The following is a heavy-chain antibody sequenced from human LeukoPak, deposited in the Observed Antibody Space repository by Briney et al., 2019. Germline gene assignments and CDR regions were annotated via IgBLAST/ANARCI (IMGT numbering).Heavy chain of an antibody. J-gene: IGHJ5*02. D-gene: IGHD2-21*02. CDR2: INHSEST. CDR3: ARGSGMVTAASNWFDP. CDR1: GGSFSGYY. V-gene: IGHV4-34*01. Sequence: SETLSLTCAVYGGSFSGYYWSWIRQLPGKGLEWIGEINHSESTNYIPSLKSRVTISVDTSKSQFSLKLSSVTAADTAVYDCARGSGMVTAASNWFDPWGQGTLVTVSS.